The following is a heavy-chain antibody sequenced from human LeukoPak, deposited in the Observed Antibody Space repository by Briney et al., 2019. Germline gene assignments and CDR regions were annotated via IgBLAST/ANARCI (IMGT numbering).Heavy chain of an antibody. Sequence: GGSLRLSCAASRFTFSSYWMTWVRQAPGKGLEWVGRIKSKTDGGTTDYAAPVKGRFTISRDDSKNTLYLQMNSLKTEDTAVYYCTARYCRSTSCYGEYFQRWGQGTLVTVSS. V-gene: IGHV3-15*01. J-gene: IGHJ1*01. CDR2: IKSKTDGGTT. CDR1: RFTFSSYW. D-gene: IGHD2-2*01. CDR3: TARYCRSTSCYGEYFQR.